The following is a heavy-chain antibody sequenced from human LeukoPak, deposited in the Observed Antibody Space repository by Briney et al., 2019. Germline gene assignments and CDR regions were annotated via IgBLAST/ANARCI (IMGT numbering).Heavy chain of an antibody. V-gene: IGHV4-34*01. CDR3: ARDRMVRGVIMSGYYYYGMDV. CDR1: GGSFSGYY. Sequence: PSETLSLTCAVYGGSFSGYYWSWIRQPPGKGLEWIGEINHSGSTNYNPSLKSRVTISVDTSKNQFSLKLSSVTAADTAVYYCARDRMVRGVIMSGYYYYGMDVWGQGTTVTVSS. CDR2: INHSGST. D-gene: IGHD3-10*01. J-gene: IGHJ6*02.